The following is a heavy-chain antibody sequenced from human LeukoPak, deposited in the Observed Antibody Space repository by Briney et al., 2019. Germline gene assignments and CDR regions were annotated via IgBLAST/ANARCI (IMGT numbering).Heavy chain of an antibody. J-gene: IGHJ6*03. V-gene: IGHV3-30*02. Sequence: GGSLRLSCAASGFTFSSYDMHWVRQAPGKGLEWVAFIQYDGSDKYYADSVKGRFTISRDNSKNTLYLQMNSLRAEDTAVYYCARGWVPGYYYYMDVWGKGTTVTISS. CDR1: GFTFSSYD. CDR2: IQYDGSDK. CDR3: ARGWVPGYYYYMDV. D-gene: IGHD6-13*01.